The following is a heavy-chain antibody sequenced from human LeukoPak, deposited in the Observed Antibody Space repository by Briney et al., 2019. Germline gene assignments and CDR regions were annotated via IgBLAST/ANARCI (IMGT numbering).Heavy chain of an antibody. Sequence: GGSLRLSCAASGFTFDDYAMHWVRHAPGKGLEWVSGISWNSGSIGYADSVKGRFTISRDNAKNSLYLQMNSLRAEDTALYYCAKDDDDTTTVTTFDYWGQGTLVTVSS. CDR3: AKDDDDTTTVTTFDY. CDR1: GFTFDDYA. D-gene: IGHD4-17*01. J-gene: IGHJ4*02. CDR2: ISWNSGSI. V-gene: IGHV3-9*01.